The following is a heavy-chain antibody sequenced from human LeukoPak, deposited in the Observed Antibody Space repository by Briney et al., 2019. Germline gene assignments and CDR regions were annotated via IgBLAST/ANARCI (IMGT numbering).Heavy chain of an antibody. CDR3: ATSSVTAGYWNFNL. CDR2: IYYSGSN. CDR1: GVSISSYY. J-gene: IGHJ2*01. Sequence: PEALSLTCAVPGVSISSYYWSWVRQPPRKGLGWSGYIYYSGSNNYNPSLQSRVTTTLDTSKNQFTLKLSSVTAADTAVYYCATSSVTAGYWNFNLWGRGTLVTVSS. V-gene: IGHV4-59*01. D-gene: IGHD4-11*01.